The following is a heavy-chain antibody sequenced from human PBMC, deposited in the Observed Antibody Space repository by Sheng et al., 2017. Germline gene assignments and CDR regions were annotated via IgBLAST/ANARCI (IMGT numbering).Heavy chain of an antibody. CDR2: IYSSGST. D-gene: IGHD4-4*01. V-gene: IGHV4-59*01. CDR1: GDSISSYY. J-gene: IGHJ5*02. CDR3: AKYPSGHNNYVSYNWFDP. Sequence: QVQLQESGPGLVKPSETLSLTCTVSGDSISSYYWSWIRQPPGKGLEWIGYIYSSGSTNYNASLKSRVTISVDTAKNQFSLKVTSVTAADTAVYYCAKYPSGHNNYVSYNWFDPWGQGTLVTVSS.